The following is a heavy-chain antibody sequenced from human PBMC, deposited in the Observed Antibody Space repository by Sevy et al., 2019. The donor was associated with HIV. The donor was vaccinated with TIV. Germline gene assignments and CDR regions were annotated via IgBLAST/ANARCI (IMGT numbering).Heavy chain of an antibody. CDR3: AKCLRRYRLWFGELPTPPDS. J-gene: IGHJ4*02. D-gene: IGHD3-10*01. CDR1: GFTFINYG. Sequence: GGSLRLSCAASGFTFINYGMHWVRQAPGKGLEWVAVISYDGSNKYYADSVKGRFTITRDNSKNTLYLQMSSLTAEDTAVYFCAKCLRRYRLWFGELPTPPDSWGQGTLVTVSS. V-gene: IGHV3-30*18. CDR2: ISYDGSNK.